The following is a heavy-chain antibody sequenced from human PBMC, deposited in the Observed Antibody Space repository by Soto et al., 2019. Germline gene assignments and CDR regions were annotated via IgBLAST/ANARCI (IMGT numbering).Heavy chain of an antibody. CDR2: IIPILGIA. Sequence: QVQLVQSGAEVKKPGSSVKVSCKASGGTFSSYTISWVRQAPGQGLEWMGRIIPILGIANYAQKFQGRVTSTADKSTRTAYMELSSLRSEDTAVYYCARVLRYLDAFDIWGQGTMVTVSS. CDR1: GGTFSSYT. CDR3: ARVLRYLDAFDI. D-gene: IGHD3-9*01. J-gene: IGHJ3*02. V-gene: IGHV1-69*02.